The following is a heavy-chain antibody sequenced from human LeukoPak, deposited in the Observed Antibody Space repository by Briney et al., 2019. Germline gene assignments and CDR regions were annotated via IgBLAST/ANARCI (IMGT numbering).Heavy chain of an antibody. CDR3: ARSVFGDYPGRIDAFDI. CDR1: GGSINSGTYY. J-gene: IGHJ3*02. D-gene: IGHD4-17*01. CDR2: IYYSGTT. V-gene: IGHV4-31*03. Sequence: SETLSLTCTVSGGSINSGTYYWTWLRQYPGKGLEWVGYIYYSGTTHYNPSLKSRVSISVDTSKTQFSLNLNSVTAADTAVYYCARSVFGDYPGRIDAFDIWGHGTMVTVSS.